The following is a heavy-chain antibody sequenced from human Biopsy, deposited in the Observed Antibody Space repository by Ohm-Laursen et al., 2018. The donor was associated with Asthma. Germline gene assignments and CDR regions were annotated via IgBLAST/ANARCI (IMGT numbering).Heavy chain of an antibody. CDR3: ARKARHGDYDFDY. J-gene: IGHJ4*02. D-gene: IGHD4-17*01. V-gene: IGHV3-33*01. CDR1: GFTFSSYG. CDR2: IWYDGSNK. Sequence: SLRLSCAASGFTFSSYGMHWVRQAPGKGLEWVAVIWYDGSNKYYADSVKGRFTISRDNSKNTLYLQINSLRAEDTAVYYCARKARHGDYDFDYWGQGTLVTVSS.